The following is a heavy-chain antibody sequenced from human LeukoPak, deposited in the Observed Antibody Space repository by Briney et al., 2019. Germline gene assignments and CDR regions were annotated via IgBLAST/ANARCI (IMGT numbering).Heavy chain of an antibody. V-gene: IGHV3-43*01. J-gene: IGHJ4*02. CDR1: GFTFDVFT. CDR2: ISGDGDTT. Sequence: GGSLRLSCAASGFTFDVFTMHWVRQSPGAGREWISLISGDGDTTYYADSVKGRVTISRDNSKASLYLQMNSLRVDDTALYYCAKEHGSTMIVGEFDFWGQGTLVTVSS. D-gene: IGHD3-22*01. CDR3: AKEHGSTMIVGEFDF.